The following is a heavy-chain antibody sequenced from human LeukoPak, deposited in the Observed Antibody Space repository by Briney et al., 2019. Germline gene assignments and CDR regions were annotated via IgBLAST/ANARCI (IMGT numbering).Heavy chain of an antibody. CDR1: GYSFNNYW. V-gene: IGHV5-51*01. CDR3: ARRRGDGYNSPFDY. J-gene: IGHJ4*02. CDR2: IYPADSDT. Sequence: GESLKISCKGSGYSFNNYWIGWVRQMPGKGLEWMGNIYPADSDTRYGPSFQGQVTISVDKSISTAYLQWSSLKASDTAMYYCARRRGDGYNSPFDYWGQGTLVTVSS. D-gene: IGHD5-24*01.